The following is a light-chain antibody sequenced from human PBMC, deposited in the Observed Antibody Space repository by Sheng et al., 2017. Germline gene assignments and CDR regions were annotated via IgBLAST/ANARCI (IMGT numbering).Light chain of an antibody. V-gene: IGKV1-39*01. CDR1: QSVTRY. J-gene: IGKJ3*01. CDR2: AAS. CDR3: QQSYSIPGT. Sequence: DIQMTQSPSSLSASVGDRVTITCRASQSVTRYLNWYQQIPGKAPKLLIYAASSLQSGIPSRFSGSGSGTDFTLTISSLQPEDFATYYCQQSYSIPGTFGPGTKVDIK.